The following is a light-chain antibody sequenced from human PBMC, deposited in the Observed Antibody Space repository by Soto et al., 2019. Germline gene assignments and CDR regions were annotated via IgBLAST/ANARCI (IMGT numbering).Light chain of an antibody. CDR1: QSISAW. V-gene: IGKV1-5*01. CDR3: QQFYNYPRT. CDR2: DAS. Sequence: DIQMTQSPSTLSASVGDTVTITCRASQSISAWLAWYQHKPGKAPKLLIYDASTLQTGVPSRFSGSGSGTDFTLTISYLQSEDFGTYYCQQFYNYPRTFGQGTKVDIK. J-gene: IGKJ1*01.